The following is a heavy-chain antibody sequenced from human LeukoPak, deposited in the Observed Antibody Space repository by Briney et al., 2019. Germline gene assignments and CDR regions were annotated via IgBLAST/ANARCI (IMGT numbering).Heavy chain of an antibody. D-gene: IGHD6-13*01. Sequence: GRSLRLSCAASGFTFDDYAMHWVRQAPGKGLEWVSGISWNSGSIGYADSVKGRFTISRDNAKNSLYLQMNSLRAEDTAVYYCAKDREQQEFDYWGQGTLVTVSS. CDR3: AKDREQQEFDY. CDR1: GFTFDDYA. V-gene: IGHV3-9*01. J-gene: IGHJ4*02. CDR2: ISWNSGSI.